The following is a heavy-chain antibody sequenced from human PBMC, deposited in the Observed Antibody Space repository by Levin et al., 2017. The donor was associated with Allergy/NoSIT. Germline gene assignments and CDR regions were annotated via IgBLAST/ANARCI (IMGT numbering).Heavy chain of an antibody. V-gene: IGHV4-4*02. CDR1: SGSITSYW. Sequence: ASETLSLTCTISSGSITSYWWTWVRQPPGKGLEWIGEVYHSGSTNYNPSLQSRVTISVDKSTNQFFLKLSSVTAADTAVYYCAGSSFYSLGAWGQGTTVTVSS. D-gene: IGHD3-3*01. CDR3: AGSSFYSLGA. J-gene: IGHJ6*02. CDR2: VYHSGST.